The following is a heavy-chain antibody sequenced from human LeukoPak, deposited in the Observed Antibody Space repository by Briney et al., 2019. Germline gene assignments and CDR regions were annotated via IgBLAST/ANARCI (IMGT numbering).Heavy chain of an antibody. CDR3: AKDRLGTPDAFDI. J-gene: IGHJ3*02. V-gene: IGHV3-30*18. CDR2: ISYDGNNK. Sequence: GGSLRLSCAASGFTFSSYGMHWVRQAPGKGLEWMAVISYDGNNKYYADSVKCRFTISRDNSKNTLYLQIDSLRAEDTAVYYCAKDRLGTPDAFDIWGQGTMVTVSS. D-gene: IGHD3-9*01. CDR1: GFTFSSYG.